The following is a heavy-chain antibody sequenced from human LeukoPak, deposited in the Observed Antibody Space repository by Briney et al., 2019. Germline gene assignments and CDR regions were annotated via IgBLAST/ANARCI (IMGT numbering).Heavy chain of an antibody. D-gene: IGHD5-18*01. J-gene: IGHJ6*03. V-gene: IGHV4-4*07. CDR3: ARAIEDSYGYKLYYYYYYMDV. CDR1: GGSISSYY. CDR2: IYTSGST. Sequence: SETLSLTCTVSGGSISSYYWSWIRQPAGKGLEWIGRIYTSGSTNYNPSLKSRVTMSVDTSKNQFSLKLSSVTAADTAVYYCARAIEDSYGYKLYYYYYYMDVWGKGPTVTVSS.